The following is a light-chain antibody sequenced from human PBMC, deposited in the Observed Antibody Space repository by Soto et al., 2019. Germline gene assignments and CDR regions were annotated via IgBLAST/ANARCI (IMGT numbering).Light chain of an antibody. V-gene: IGKV3-11*01. Sequence: VLTQSPATLSLSPGERATLSCRASKSIDIYLAWYQQRPGQPPRLLIYDASNRATGIPPRFSGAGSGTDFTLTINSLEPEDFAIYYCQQRQDWPPLTFGGGTRVEIK. CDR3: QQRQDWPPLT. J-gene: IGKJ4*01. CDR1: KSIDIY. CDR2: DAS.